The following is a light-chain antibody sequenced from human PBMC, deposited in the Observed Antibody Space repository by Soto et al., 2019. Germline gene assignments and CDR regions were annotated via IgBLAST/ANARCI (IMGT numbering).Light chain of an antibody. J-gene: IGKJ3*01. Sequence: EIVLTQSPGTLSLSPGERATLSCRASQSVSSSYLAWYQQKPGQAPRLLIYGASSRATGIPDRFSGSGSGTDFTLTISRLEPEDFAVYYCKHYGSSSFTFGPGTKVDIK. CDR2: GAS. CDR1: QSVSSSY. CDR3: KHYGSSSFT. V-gene: IGKV3-20*01.